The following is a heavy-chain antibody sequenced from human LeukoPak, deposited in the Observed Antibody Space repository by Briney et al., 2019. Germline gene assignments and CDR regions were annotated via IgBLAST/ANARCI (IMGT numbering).Heavy chain of an antibody. Sequence: GGSLRLSCAASGFTFSTYWMHRVRRAPGKGLVWVSRISSDGSITSYADSVKGRFTISRDNAKNTLYLQMNSLRAEDTAVYYCARHLNYYLDYWGQGTLVTVSS. D-gene: IGHD3-10*01. V-gene: IGHV3-74*01. CDR3: ARHLNYYLDY. J-gene: IGHJ4*02. CDR1: GFTFSTYW. CDR2: ISSDGSIT.